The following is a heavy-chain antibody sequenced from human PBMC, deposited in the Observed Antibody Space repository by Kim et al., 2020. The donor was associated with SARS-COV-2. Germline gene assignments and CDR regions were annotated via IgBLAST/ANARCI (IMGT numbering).Heavy chain of an antibody. CDR1: GGPISSGGYY. V-gene: IGHV4-61*02. Sequence: SETLSLTCTVSGGPISSGGYYWGWIRQPAGKGLEWIGRIYASGNTNYNPSLKSRVTISIDTSKRQFSLKLSSVSAADTAMYYCARGTVAPGTLDLWGQGTLVTVSS. J-gene: IGHJ5*02. D-gene: IGHD4-4*01. CDR2: IYASGNT. CDR3: ARGTVAPGTLDL.